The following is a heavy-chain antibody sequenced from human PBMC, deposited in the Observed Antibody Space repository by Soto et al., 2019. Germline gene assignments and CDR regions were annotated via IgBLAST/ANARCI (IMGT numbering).Heavy chain of an antibody. CDR2: IIPIFGTA. V-gene: IGHV1-69*06. J-gene: IGHJ3*02. CDR1: GGTFSSYA. Sequence: VASVKVSCKASGGTFSSYAISWVRQAPGQGLEWMGGIIPIFGTANYAQKFQGRVTITAGKSTSTAYMELSSLRSEDTAVYCCARDPLPTTVVTYDAFDIWGQGTMVTVS. CDR3: ARDPLPTTVVTYDAFDI. D-gene: IGHD4-17*01.